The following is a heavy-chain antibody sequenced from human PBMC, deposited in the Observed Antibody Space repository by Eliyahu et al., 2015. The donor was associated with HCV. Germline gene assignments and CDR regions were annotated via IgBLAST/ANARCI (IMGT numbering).Heavy chain of an antibody. CDR3: ARVAVGILGAPKNWFDP. J-gene: IGHJ5*02. CDR1: XGSISSSTYY. D-gene: IGHD1-26*01. Sequence: QLQLQESGPGLVKPSETLSLTCIVSXGSISSSTYYWAWIRQPPGKGLEWIGSIYYSGSTYYNPSLKSRVTISVDTSKNQFSLKLSSVTATDTAVYYCARVAVGILGAPKNWFDPWGQGTLVTVSS. V-gene: IGHV4-39*01. CDR2: IYYSGST.